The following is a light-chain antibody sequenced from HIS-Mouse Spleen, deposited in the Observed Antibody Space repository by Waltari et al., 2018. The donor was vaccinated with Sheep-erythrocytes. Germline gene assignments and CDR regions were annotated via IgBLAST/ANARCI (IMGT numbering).Light chain of an antibody. CDR3: QAWDSSTVV. CDR2: QDS. V-gene: IGLV3-1*01. J-gene: IGLJ2*01. CDR1: KLGDKY. Sequence: SYELTQPPSVSVSPAQTASITCSGDKLGDKYACWYQQKPGQSPVLVIYQDSKRPSGITERFSGSNSGNTATLTISGTQAMDEADYYCQAWDSSTVVFGGGTKLTVL.